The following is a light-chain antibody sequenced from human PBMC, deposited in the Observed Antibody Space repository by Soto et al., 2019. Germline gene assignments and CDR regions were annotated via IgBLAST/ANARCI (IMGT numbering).Light chain of an antibody. CDR1: TRAVTSASY. CDR3: LLYFGAAQV. CDR2: RAS. J-gene: IGLJ2*01. Sequence: QAVVTQEPSLTVSPGGTVTLTCASSTRAVTSASYPNWLQQKPGQAPRALIYRASNKHSWTPARFSGSLLGGKAALTLSDVQPEDEADYYCLLYFGAAQVFGGGTKLTVL. V-gene: IGLV7-43*01.